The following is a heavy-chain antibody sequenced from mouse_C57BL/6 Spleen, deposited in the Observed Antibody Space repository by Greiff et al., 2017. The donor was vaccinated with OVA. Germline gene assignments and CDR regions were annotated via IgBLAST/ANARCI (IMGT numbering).Heavy chain of an antibody. Sequence: EVQLQQSGPELVKPGASVKIPCKASGYTFTDYNMDWVKQSHGKSLEWIGDINPNNGGTIYNQKFKGKATLTVDKSSSTAYMELRSLTSEDTAVYYCARRGSSQSHFDYWGQGTTLTVSS. CDR2: INPNNGGT. CDR3: ARRGSSQSHFDY. V-gene: IGHV1-18*01. J-gene: IGHJ2*01. D-gene: IGHD1-1*01. CDR1: GYTFTDYN.